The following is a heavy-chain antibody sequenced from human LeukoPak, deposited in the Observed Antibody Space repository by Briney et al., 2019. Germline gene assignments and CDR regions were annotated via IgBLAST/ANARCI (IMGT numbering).Heavy chain of an antibody. D-gene: IGHD1-1*01. V-gene: IGHV3-7*05. J-gene: IGHJ4*02. CDR1: GFTFSSHW. CDR2: INQDGSEI. CDR3: ARWRTTNWSEFDY. Sequence: GGSLRLSCAASGFTFSSHWVAWLRQAPGKGLEYVAYINQDGSEIYYVDSVKGRFTVSRDNAKNSLYLQMNSLRAEDTAVYFCARWRTTNWSEFDYRGQGTLVTVSS.